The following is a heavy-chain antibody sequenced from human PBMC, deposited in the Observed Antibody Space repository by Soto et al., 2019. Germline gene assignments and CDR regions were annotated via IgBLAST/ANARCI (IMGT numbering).Heavy chain of an antibody. CDR3: ARQNPGNCYGRAV. V-gene: IGHV5-51*01. Sequence: PGESLKISCKGSGYSFTSYWIGWVRQMPGKGLEWMGIIYPGDSDTRYSPSFQGQVTIAADKSISTAYLQWSSLKASDTSMYYCARQNPGNCYGRAVWGQGTTVTASS. CDR1: GYSFTSYW. CDR2: IYPGDSDT. J-gene: IGHJ6*02.